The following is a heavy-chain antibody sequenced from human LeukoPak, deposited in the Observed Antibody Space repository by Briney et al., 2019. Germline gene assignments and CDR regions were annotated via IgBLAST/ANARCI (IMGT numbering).Heavy chain of an antibody. Sequence: GGSLRLSCIASGFTVSSNYMNWVRQAPGKGLEWVSVIYSAGSTYYADSVQGRFTISRDNSKNTLYLQMNSLRAEDTAVYYCARDLGDYYYDSSGYDDAFDIWGQGTMVTVSS. CDR2: IYSAGST. J-gene: IGHJ3*02. CDR1: GFTVSSNY. CDR3: ARDLGDYYYDSSGYDDAFDI. V-gene: IGHV3-53*01. D-gene: IGHD3-22*01.